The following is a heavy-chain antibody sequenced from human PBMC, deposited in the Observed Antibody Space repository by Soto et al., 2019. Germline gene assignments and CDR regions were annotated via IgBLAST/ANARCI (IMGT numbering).Heavy chain of an antibody. J-gene: IGHJ6*03. V-gene: IGHV1-3*01. CDR3: ARDLTPYQLLDYYYMDV. Sequence: ASVKVSCKASGYTFTSYAMHWVRQAPGQRLEWMGWINAGNGNTKYSQKFQGRVTITRDTSASTAYMELSSLRSEDTAVYYCARDLTPYQLLDYYYMDVWGKGTTVTVSS. CDR2: INAGNGNT. D-gene: IGHD2-2*01. CDR1: GYTFTSYA.